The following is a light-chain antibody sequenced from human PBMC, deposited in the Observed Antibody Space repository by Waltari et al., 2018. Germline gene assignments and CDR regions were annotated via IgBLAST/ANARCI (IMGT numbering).Light chain of an antibody. CDR2: DVT. V-gene: IGLV2-14*02. CDR1: SSDVGRYDL. CDR3: SSYRSSTTPIPV. J-gene: IGLJ2*01. Sequence: SVSGSPGQSITISCTGTSSDVGRYDLVSWYQQHPGKAPKLMIYDVTKRPSGVSSRFSASKSGNTASLTISGLQSEDEADYFCSSYRSSTTPIPVFGGGTK.